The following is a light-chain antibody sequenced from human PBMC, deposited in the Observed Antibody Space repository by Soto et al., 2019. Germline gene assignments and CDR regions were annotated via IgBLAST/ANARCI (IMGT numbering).Light chain of an antibody. V-gene: IGKV1-33*01. CDR1: QDINDW. Sequence: DIQMTQSPSTLSASVGDRVTITCRASQDINDWLAWYQQKPGNAPKFLIYDASTLQSGVPSRCSGSGSGTDFTFTISSLQAEDIATYYCQQYENLPITFGQGTRLEIK. CDR2: DAS. CDR3: QQYENLPIT. J-gene: IGKJ5*01.